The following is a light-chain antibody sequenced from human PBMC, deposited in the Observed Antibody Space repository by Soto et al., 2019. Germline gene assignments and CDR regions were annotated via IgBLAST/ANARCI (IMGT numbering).Light chain of an antibody. CDR3: QQYGSSPRT. V-gene: IGKV3-20*01. J-gene: IGKJ1*01. Sequence: EIVLTQSPGTLSLSPGDRATLSCRASQSVGSNYVAWYQHKSGQAPRLLIYGASIRATGIPDNFSGSGSGTDFTLAISRLEPEDFAVYYCQQYGSSPRTFGQGTKVEIK. CDR1: QSVGSNY. CDR2: GAS.